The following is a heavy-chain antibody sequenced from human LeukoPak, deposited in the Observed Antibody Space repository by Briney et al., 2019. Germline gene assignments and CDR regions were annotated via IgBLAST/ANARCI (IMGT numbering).Heavy chain of an antibody. Sequence: GGSLRLSCAASGFTFSSYWMNWVRQAPVKGLEWVANIKEDGSEKYYVNSVKGQFTISRDNAEYSLYLQMNTLRADDTAVYYCARGTLLPGFDYWGQGTLVTVSS. V-gene: IGHV3-7*03. D-gene: IGHD2-15*01. CDR1: GFTFSSYW. CDR3: ARGTLLPGFDY. J-gene: IGHJ4*02. CDR2: IKEDGSEK.